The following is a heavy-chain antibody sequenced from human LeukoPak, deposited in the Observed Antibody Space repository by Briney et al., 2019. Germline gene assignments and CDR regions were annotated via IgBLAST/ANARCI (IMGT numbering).Heavy chain of an antibody. CDR1: GGSISTFY. CDR2: IYYSEST. D-gene: IGHD4-17*01. CDR3: AREDPQTTVPEGLDV. J-gene: IGHJ6*02. V-gene: IGHV4-59*01. Sequence: SETLSLTCTVSGGSISTFYWSWLRQPPGKGLEWIGYIYYSESTNYNPSLKSRVTISVDTSKNQFSLRLSSVTAADTAVYYCAREDPQTTVPEGLDVWGQGTTVTVSS.